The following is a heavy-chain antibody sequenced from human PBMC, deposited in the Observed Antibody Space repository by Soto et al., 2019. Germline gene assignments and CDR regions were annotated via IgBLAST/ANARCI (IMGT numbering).Heavy chain of an antibody. D-gene: IGHD4-4*01. CDR3: ARGLSNYAHYYYYGMDV. CDR1: GGTFSSYA. V-gene: IGHV1-69*13. J-gene: IGHJ6*02. Sequence: SVKVSCKASGGTFSSYAISWVRQAPGQEHEWMGGIIPIFGTANYAQKFQGRVTITADESTSTAYMELSSLRSEDTAVYYCARGLSNYAHYYYYGMDVWGQGTTVTVSS. CDR2: IIPIFGTA.